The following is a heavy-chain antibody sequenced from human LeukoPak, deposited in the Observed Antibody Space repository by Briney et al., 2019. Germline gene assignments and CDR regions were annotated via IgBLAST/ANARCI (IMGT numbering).Heavy chain of an antibody. V-gene: IGHV3-30*04. Sequence: PGRSLRLSCAASGSTFSNYAMHWVRQAPGKGLERVAVTSYEGSKKHYADSVKGRFTISRDNSKNTLYLQMNSLNTEDTAVYYCARGRGASYSSSWYDFSGQGTLVTVSS. J-gene: IGHJ5*01. CDR1: GSTFSNYA. CDR3: ARGRGASYSSSWYDF. D-gene: IGHD6-13*01. CDR2: TSYEGSKK.